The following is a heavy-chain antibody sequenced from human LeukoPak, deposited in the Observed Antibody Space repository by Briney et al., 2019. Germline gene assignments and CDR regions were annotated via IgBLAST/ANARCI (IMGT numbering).Heavy chain of an antibody. CDR3: ARDAGYYDFWSGGFDP. J-gene: IGHJ5*02. CDR1: GFTVSSNY. CDR2: IYSGGST. V-gene: IGHV3-66*02. Sequence: PGGSLRLSCAASGFTVSSNYMSWVRQAPGKGLEWVSVIYSGGSTYYADSVKGRFTISRDNSKDTLYLQMNSLRAEDTAVYYCARDAGYYDFWSGGFDPWGQGTLVTVSS. D-gene: IGHD3-3*01.